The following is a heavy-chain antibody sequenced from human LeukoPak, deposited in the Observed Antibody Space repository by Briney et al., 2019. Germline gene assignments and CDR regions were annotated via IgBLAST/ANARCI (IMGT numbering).Heavy chain of an antibody. CDR1: GFTFSNYS. D-gene: IGHD1-26*01. J-gene: IGHJ5*02. Sequence: GGSLRLSCAASGFTFSNYSMNWVRQAPGKGLEWVSYISSSSSTIYYADSVKGRFTISRDNAKNSLYLQMNSLRAEDTAVYYCAREISGSYYSNWFDPWGQGTLVTVSS. CDR2: ISSSSSTI. CDR3: AREISGSYYSNWFDP. V-gene: IGHV3-48*01.